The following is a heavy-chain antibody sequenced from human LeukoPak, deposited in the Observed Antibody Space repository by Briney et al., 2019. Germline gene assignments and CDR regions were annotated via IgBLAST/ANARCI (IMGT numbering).Heavy chain of an antibody. V-gene: IGHV3-21*01. D-gene: IGHD2-15*01. Sequence: PGGSLRLSCAASGFTFNRYNMNWVRRAPGKGLEWVSSISTSSSYIYYADSVRGRFTISRDNAKSSLYLQMNSLRAEDTAVYSCARGADGVSSNSRGWFDPWGQGTLVTVSS. CDR1: GFTFNRYN. J-gene: IGHJ5*02. CDR2: ISTSSSYI. CDR3: ARGADGVSSNSRGWFDP.